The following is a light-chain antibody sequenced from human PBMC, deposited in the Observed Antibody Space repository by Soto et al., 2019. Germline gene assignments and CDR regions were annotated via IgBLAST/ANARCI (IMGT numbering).Light chain of an antibody. Sequence: QSALTQPASVSGSPGQSITISCTGTSSDVGGYNYVSWYQQHPDKAPKLIIYDVSNRPSGVSNRFSGFKSGNTASLTISGLQAEDEVDYYCSSYTSSTTGVVFGGGTKLTVL. CDR1: SSDVGGYNY. CDR2: DVS. V-gene: IGLV2-14*03. CDR3: SSYTSSTTGVV. J-gene: IGLJ2*01.